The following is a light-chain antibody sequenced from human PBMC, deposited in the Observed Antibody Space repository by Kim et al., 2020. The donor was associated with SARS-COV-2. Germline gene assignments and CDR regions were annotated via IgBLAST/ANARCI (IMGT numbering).Light chain of an antibody. CDR2: GKN. J-gene: IGLJ3*02. V-gene: IGLV3-19*01. Sequence: LGQTVRITCQGDSLRSYYASWYQQKPGLAPVLVIYGKNNRPSGIPDRFSGSSSGNTASLTITGAQAEDEADYYCNSRDSSRNHLEVFGGGTQLTVL. CDR1: SLRSYY. CDR3: NSRDSSRNHLEV.